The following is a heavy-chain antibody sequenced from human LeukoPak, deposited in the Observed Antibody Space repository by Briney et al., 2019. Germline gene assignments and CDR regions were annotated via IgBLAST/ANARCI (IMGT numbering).Heavy chain of an antibody. CDR1: GGSISSYY. J-gene: IGHJ4*02. D-gene: IGHD6-19*01. V-gene: IGHV4-59*01. CDR2: IYYSGST. CDR3: ARGNIPAWNPGIAVAVVVNWFDY. Sequence: SETLSLTCTVSGGSISSYYWSWIRQPPRKGLEWIGYIYYSGSTNYNPSLKGRVTISVDTSKNQFSLKLSSVTAADTAVYYCARGNIPAWNPGIAVAVVVNWFDYWGQGTLVTVSS.